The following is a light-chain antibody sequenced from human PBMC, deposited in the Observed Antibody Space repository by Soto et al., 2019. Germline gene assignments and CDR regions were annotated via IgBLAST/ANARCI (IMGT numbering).Light chain of an antibody. Sequence: AIRMTQSPSSFSASTGDRVTITCRASQGISSYLAWYQQKPGKAPKLLIYAASTLQSGVPSRFSGSGSGTEFTLTISCLQSADFATYYCQQYYSYPWTFGQGTKVEIK. J-gene: IGKJ1*01. CDR2: AAS. CDR1: QGISSY. V-gene: IGKV1-8*01. CDR3: QQYYSYPWT.